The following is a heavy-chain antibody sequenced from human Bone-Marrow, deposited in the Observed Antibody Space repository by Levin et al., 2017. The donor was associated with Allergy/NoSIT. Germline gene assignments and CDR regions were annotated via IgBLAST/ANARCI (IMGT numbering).Heavy chain of an antibody. J-gene: IGHJ3*01. V-gene: IGHV3-33*01. D-gene: IGHD3-3*01. CDR2: IWHDGKKK. Sequence: GGSLRLSCATSGFTFTTYGMHWVRQAPDKGLEWVAVIWHDGKKKFHADSVRGRMTISRDNDENTVSLQMKSLTVEDTAVYYWVRLPSADYNFWSEIASDAFDVWGQGTIVTVS. CDR3: VRLPSADYNFWSEIASDAFDV. CDR1: GFTFTTYG.